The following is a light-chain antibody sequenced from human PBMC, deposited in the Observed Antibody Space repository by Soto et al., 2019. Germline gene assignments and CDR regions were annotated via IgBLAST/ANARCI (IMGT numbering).Light chain of an antibody. CDR3: QSYDTGLRGMI. J-gene: IGLJ2*01. CDR2: GNN. CDR1: SSNIGADYN. V-gene: IGLV1-40*01. Sequence: QSVLAQPPSVSGAPGQRVTISCTGTSSNIGADYNVHWYRQLPGTAPKLLIYGNNHRPSGVPDRFSGSKSGPSASLAITGLQTEDEADYYCQSYDTGLRGMIFGGVTKLPVL.